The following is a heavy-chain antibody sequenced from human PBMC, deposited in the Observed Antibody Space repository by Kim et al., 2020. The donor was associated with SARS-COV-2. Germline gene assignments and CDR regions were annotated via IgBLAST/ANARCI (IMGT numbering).Heavy chain of an antibody. Sequence: SETLSLTCAVYGGSLSGYYWSWIRQPPGKGLEWIGEINHSGSTNYNPSLKSRVTISVDTSKNQFSLKLSSVTAADTAVYYCARGRVAARRYIDYCGQGTL. D-gene: IGHD6-6*01. CDR2: INHSGST. J-gene: IGHJ4*02. V-gene: IGHV4-34*01. CDR1: GGSLSGYY. CDR3: ARGRVAARRYIDY.